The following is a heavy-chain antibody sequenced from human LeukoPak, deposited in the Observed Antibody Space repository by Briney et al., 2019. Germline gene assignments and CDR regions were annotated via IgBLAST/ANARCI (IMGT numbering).Heavy chain of an antibody. V-gene: IGHV3-23*01. Sequence: GGSLRLSCAASGFTFSSYAMSWVRQAPGKGLEWVSSISGSGGSTYYADSVKGRFTISRDNSKNTLYLQTNSLRGEDTAVYYCAKDREGTIADYFDYWGQGTLVTVSS. J-gene: IGHJ4*02. CDR2: ISGSGGST. CDR1: GFTFSSYA. D-gene: IGHD1-7*01. CDR3: AKDREGTIADYFDY.